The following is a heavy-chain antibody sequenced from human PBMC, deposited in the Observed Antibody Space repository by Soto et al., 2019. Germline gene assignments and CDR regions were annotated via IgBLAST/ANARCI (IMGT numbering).Heavy chain of an antibody. J-gene: IGHJ4*02. CDR1: GFTFNNYA. CDR2: ISNTGGGT. V-gene: IGHV3-23*01. Sequence: GGSLRLSCAASGFTFNNYAMDWVRQAPGMGLEWVATISNTGGGTYYADSVKGRFTISRDNSKNTLYLKMSSLRVEDTAVYYCAKDRLAGNFDYWGQGTQVTVSS. CDR3: AKDRLAGNFDY.